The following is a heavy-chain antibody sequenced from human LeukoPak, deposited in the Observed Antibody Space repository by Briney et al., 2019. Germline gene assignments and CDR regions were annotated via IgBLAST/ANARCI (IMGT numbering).Heavy chain of an antibody. V-gene: IGHV1-18*01. J-gene: IGHJ4*02. CDR2: ISAYT. D-gene: IGHD2-2*01. CDR1: GYTFTSYG. Sequence: ASVKVSCKASGYTFTSYGISWVRQAPGQGLEWMAWISAYTNYAQKLQGRVTMTTDTSTSTAYMELRSLRSEDTAVYYCASGASCSRGSCRPIHLDYWGQGTLVTVSS. CDR3: ASGASCSRGSCRPIHLDY.